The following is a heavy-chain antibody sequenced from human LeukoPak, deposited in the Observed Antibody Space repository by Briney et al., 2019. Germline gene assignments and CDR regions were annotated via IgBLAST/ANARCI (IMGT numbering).Heavy chain of an antibody. CDR3: AKSGARYYYDSSGRYLDY. CDR2: ISGSGGST. D-gene: IGHD3-22*01. Sequence: SGGSLRLSCAASGFTFSSYEMNWVRQAPGKGLEWVSAISGSGGSTYYADSVKGRFTISRDNSKNTLYLQMNSLRAEDTAVYYCAKSGARYYYDSSGRYLDYWGQGTLVTVSS. CDR1: GFTFSSYE. V-gene: IGHV3-23*01. J-gene: IGHJ4*02.